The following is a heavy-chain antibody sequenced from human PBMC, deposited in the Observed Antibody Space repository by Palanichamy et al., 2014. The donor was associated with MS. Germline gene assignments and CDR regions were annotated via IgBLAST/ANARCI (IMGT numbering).Heavy chain of an antibody. CDR2: IYSDGSST. CDR3: ARAYASFDY. Sequence: EVQLVESGGGLVQPGGSLRLSCAASGFTFSRNWMHWVRQAPGKGLVWVSRIYSDGSSTGYADSVEGRFTISRDNAKNTLYLQMNSLRAEDTAVYYCARAYASFDYWGQGILVTVSS. CDR1: GFTFSRNW. D-gene: IGHD2-8*01. J-gene: IGHJ4*02. V-gene: IGHV3-74*01.